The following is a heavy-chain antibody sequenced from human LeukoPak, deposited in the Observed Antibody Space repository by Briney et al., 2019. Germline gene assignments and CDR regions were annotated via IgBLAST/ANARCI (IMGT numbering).Heavy chain of an antibody. CDR3: ARDLSSVGVTSP. CDR1: GFTFSSYA. V-gene: IGHV3-30-3*01. Sequence: GRSLRLSCAASGFTFSSYAMHWVRQAPGKGLEWVAVISYDGSNKYYADSVKGRFTTSRDNSKNTLYLQMNSLRAEDTAVYYCARDLSSVGVTSPWGQGTLVTVSS. CDR2: ISYDGSNK. D-gene: IGHD1-26*01. J-gene: IGHJ5*02.